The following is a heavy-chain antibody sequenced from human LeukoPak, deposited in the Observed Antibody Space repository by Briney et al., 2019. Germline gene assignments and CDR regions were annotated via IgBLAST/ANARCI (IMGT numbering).Heavy chain of an antibody. Sequence: GGSLRLSCAASGFTFSKYWMLWVRQAPGKGLESVSRINTDGTVTTYADSVKGRFTVSRDNADNTMFLQMNSARDEDTAVYYCATKQWLAPPPDSWGQGTPVTVSS. CDR2: INTDGTVT. J-gene: IGHJ4*02. D-gene: IGHD6-19*01. CDR3: ATKQWLAPPPDS. V-gene: IGHV3-74*01. CDR1: GFTFSKYW.